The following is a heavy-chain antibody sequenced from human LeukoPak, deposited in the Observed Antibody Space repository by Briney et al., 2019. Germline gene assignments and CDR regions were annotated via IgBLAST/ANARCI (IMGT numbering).Heavy chain of an antibody. CDR3: ARDIRYCSSTSCYTSP. D-gene: IGHD2-2*02. Sequence: SETLSLTCTVSGYSISSGYYWGWIRQPPGKGLEWIGCIYHSGSTYYNPSLKSRVTISVDTSKNQFSLKLSSVTAADTAVYYCARDIRYCSSTSCYTSPWGQGTMVTVSS. V-gene: IGHV4-38-2*02. CDR1: GYSISSGYY. J-gene: IGHJ3*01. CDR2: IYHSGST.